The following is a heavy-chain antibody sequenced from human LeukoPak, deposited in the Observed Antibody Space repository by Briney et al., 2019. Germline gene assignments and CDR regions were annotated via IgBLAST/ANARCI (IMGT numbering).Heavy chain of an antibody. CDR1: GFTFSSYA. CDR3: AKDAGVDTAMPDYFDY. D-gene: IGHD5-18*01. V-gene: IGHV3-23*01. CDR2: ISSSGWRT. Sequence: TGGSLRLSCAASGFTFSSYAMSWVRQAPGKGLEWVSAISSSGWRTYYADSVKGRFTISRDNSKYTLYLQMSSLRAEDTAVYYCAKDAGVDTAMPDYFDYWGQGTLVTVSS. J-gene: IGHJ4*02.